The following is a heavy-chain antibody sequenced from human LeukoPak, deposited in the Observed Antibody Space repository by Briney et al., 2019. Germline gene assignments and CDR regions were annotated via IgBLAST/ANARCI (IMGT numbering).Heavy chain of an antibody. CDR3: AKDKDLQLVGDN. CDR1: GFSFSTYA. J-gene: IGHJ4*02. CDR2: ISGSGGTT. D-gene: IGHD6-13*01. Sequence: GGSLRLSCAVSGFSFSTYAMSWVRQAPGKGLEWVSDISGSGGTTHYADSVKGRSTISRDNSKNTLYLQMDSLRAEDTAVYYCAKDKDLQLVGDNWGQGTLVSVSS. V-gene: IGHV3-23*01.